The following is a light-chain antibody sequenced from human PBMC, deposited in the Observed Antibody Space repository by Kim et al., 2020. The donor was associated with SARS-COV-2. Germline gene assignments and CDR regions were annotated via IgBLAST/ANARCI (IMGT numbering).Light chain of an antibody. CDR3: QQYNNWPRT. J-gene: IGKJ1*01. Sequence: EVVMTQSPATLSVSPGERATLSCSASQSVSSNLGWYQQKPGQAPRLLIFGASTRATGIPARFIGSGSGTEFTLTISSLQSEDFAVYYCQQYNNWPRTFGQGTKVDIK. CDR1: QSVSSN. V-gene: IGKV3-15*01. CDR2: GAS.